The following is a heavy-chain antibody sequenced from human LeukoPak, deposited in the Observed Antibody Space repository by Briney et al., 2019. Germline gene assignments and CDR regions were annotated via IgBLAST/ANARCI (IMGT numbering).Heavy chain of an antibody. Sequence: SETLSLTCTVSGGSISSSSYYWGWIRQPPGKGLEWIGSIYYSGSTYYNPSLKSRVTISADTSKNQFSLKLSSVTAADTAVYYCARPHAGYSYGRSYWYFDLRGRGTLVTVSS. CDR3: ARPHAGYSYGRSYWYFDL. D-gene: IGHD5-18*01. J-gene: IGHJ2*01. CDR2: IYYSGST. CDR1: GGSISSSSYY. V-gene: IGHV4-39*01.